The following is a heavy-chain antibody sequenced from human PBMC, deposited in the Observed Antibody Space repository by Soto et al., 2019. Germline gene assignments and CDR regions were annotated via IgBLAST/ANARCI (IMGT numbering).Heavy chain of an antibody. D-gene: IGHD5-12*01. CDR3: AKDGEATSSYYYYYYMDV. V-gene: IGHV3-23*01. Sequence: GGSLRLSCAASGFSFSSYDMSWVRQAPGKGLEWVSSISGSGGNTYYADSVKGRFTISRDNSKHTLYLQMNSLRAEDTAVYYCAKDGEATSSYYYYYYMDVWGKGTTVTVSS. CDR2: ISGSGGNT. CDR1: GFSFSSYD. J-gene: IGHJ6*03.